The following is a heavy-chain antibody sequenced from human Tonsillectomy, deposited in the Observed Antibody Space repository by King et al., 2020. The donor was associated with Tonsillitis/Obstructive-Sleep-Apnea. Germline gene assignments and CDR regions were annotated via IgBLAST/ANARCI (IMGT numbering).Heavy chain of an antibody. CDR2: ISSGANIL. CDR3: AREGGYYGYYHGMDV. CDR1: GFTFSSYE. J-gene: IGHJ6*02. Sequence: QLVQSGGGLVQPGGSLRLSCAASGFTFSSYEMNWVRQAPGKGLEWVSYISSGANILWHADSVKGRFTNSRDKAKKSLFLEMNRLRVEDTAVYYCAREGGYYGYYHGMDVGGQGTAVTVP. V-gene: IGHV3-48*03. D-gene: IGHD4-17*01.